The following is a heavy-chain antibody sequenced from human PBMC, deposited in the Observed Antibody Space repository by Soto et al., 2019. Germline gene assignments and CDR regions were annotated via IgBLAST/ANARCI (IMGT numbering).Heavy chain of an antibody. D-gene: IGHD1-26*01. CDR2: ISYDGSNK. CDR3: AHLVGLSNTDDY. Sequence: GGSLRLSCAASGITFSSYALHWVRQAPGKGLEWVAVISYDGSNKFYVDSVKGRFTISRDNSKNTLYLQMNSPRTEDTAVYHCAHLVGLSNTDDYWGQGTLVTVSS. J-gene: IGHJ4*02. V-gene: IGHV3-30-3*01. CDR1: GITFSSYA.